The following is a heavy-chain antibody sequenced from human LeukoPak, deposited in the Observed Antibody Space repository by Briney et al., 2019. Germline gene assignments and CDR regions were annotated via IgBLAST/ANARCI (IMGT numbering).Heavy chain of an antibody. V-gene: IGHV1-8*01. CDR1: GFTFTSYD. CDR3: ARDARGAAGPSARSPFHY. D-gene: IGHD6-13*01. CDR2: MNPNSGNT. J-gene: IGHJ4*02. Sequence: ASVKVSCKASGFTFTSYDFNWVRQATGQGLEWMGWMNPNSGNTGYAQKFQGRVTMTRDTSISTAYMELSSLRSEDTAVYYCARDARGAAGPSARSPFHYWGQGTLVTVSS.